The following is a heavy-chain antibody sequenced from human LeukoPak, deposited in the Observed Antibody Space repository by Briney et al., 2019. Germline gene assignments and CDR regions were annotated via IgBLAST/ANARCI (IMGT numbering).Heavy chain of an antibody. V-gene: IGHV3-53*01. CDR3: ARATTVTTMNV. CDR2: IYSGGST. Sequence: SGGSLRLSCAASGFTVSSNYMSWVRQAPGKGLEWVSVIYSGGSTYYADSVKGRFTISRDNSKNTLYLQMNSLRAEDTAVYYCARATTVTTMNVWGQGTMVTVSS. J-gene: IGHJ3*01. D-gene: IGHD4-17*01. CDR1: GFTVSSNY.